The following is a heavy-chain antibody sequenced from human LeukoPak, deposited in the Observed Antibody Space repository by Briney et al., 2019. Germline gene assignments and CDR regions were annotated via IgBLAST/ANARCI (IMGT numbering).Heavy chain of an antibody. CDR3: AKDESGGVGSFDY. CDR1: GFTFSNYA. Sequence: GGSLRLSCAASGFTFSNYAMSWVRQAPGKGLEWVSAISGSGGSTYYADSVKGRFTISRDNSKNTLYLQMSSLRAEDTAVYYCAKDESGGVGSFDYWGQGTLVTVSS. J-gene: IGHJ4*02. V-gene: IGHV3-23*01. CDR2: ISGSGGST. D-gene: IGHD3-3*01.